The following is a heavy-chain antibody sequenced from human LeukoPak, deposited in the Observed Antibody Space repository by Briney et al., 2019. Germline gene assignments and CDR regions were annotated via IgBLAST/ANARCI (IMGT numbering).Heavy chain of an antibody. CDR1: GGSISSGGYY. J-gene: IGHJ4*02. CDR2: IYHSGST. Sequence: SETLSLTCTVSGGSISSGGYYWSWIRQPPGKGLEWIGYIYHSGSTYYNPSLKSRVTISVDRSKNQFSLKLSSVTAADTAVYYCARGYCSSTSCPPGYWGQGTLVTVSS. V-gene: IGHV4-30-2*01. D-gene: IGHD2-2*01. CDR3: ARGYCSSTSCPPGY.